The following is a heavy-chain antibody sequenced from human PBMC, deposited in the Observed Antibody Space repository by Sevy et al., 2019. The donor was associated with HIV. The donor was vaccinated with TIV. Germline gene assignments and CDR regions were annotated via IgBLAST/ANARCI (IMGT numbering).Heavy chain of an antibody. CDR2: TSYDGRNK. V-gene: IGHV3-30*18. CDR3: AKDAEGLAGDY. D-gene: IGHD3-3*01. Sequence: GGSLRLSCAASGFTFSSYGMHWVRQATGKGLEGVAVTSYDGRNKYYADSVKGRFTISRDNSKNTVYLQMNSLRADDTAVYYCAKDAEGLAGDYWGQGTLVTVSS. CDR1: GFTFSSYG. J-gene: IGHJ4*02.